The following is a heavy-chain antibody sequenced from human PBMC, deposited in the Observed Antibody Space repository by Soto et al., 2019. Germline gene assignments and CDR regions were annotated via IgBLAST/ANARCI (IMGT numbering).Heavy chain of an antibody. CDR2: IYYSGST. J-gene: IGHJ4*02. V-gene: IGHV4-30-4*01. CDR3: TSTSWFDKSCSDY. D-gene: IGHD3-9*01. CDR1: GDSISNDNYY. Sequence: PSETLSLTCTVSGDSISNDNYYWSWIRQPPGKGLEWIGYIYYSGSTHYNPSLMSRLTISINTSKNQFSLKLNSVTAADTAAYYCTSTSWFDKSCSDYWGQGTLVTVSS.